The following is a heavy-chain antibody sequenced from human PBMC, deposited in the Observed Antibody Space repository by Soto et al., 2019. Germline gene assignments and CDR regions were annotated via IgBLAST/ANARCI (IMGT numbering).Heavy chain of an antibody. CDR3: ARDSEAVAPADYYYYYGMDV. CDR2: ISSSSSYI. V-gene: IGHV3-21*01. CDR1: GFTFSSYS. Sequence: LRLSCAASGFTFSSYSMNWVRQAPGKGLEWVSSISSSSSYIYYADSVKGRFTISRDNAKNSLYLQMNSLRAEDTAVYYCARDSEAVAPADYYYYYGMDVWGQGTTVTVSS. J-gene: IGHJ6*02. D-gene: IGHD6-19*01.